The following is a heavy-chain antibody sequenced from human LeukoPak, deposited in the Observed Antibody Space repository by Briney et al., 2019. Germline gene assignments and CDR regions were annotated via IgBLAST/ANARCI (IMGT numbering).Heavy chain of an antibody. CDR3: ARLLGDCSGGSCYFFDY. CDR1: GGSISSSNYY. D-gene: IGHD2-15*01. Sequence: PSETLSLTCTVSGGSISSSNYYWVWIRQPRGKGLEWIGNIYYSGSTYYNPSLKSRVAISVDTSKNQLSLKLSSVTAADTAVYYCARLLGDCSGGSCYFFDYWGQGTLVTVSS. CDR2: IYYSGST. V-gene: IGHV4-39*01. J-gene: IGHJ4*02.